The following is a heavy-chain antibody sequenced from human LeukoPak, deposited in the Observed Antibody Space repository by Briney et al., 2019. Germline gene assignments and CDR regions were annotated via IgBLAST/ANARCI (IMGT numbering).Heavy chain of an antibody. CDR1: GFTFSSYW. J-gene: IGHJ4*02. CDR3: TRDEAPATN. CDR2: IKQDGREE. V-gene: IGHV3-7*01. D-gene: IGHD2-15*01. Sequence: GGSLRLSCAGSGFTFSSYWMSWVRQAPGKGPEGVANIKQDGREEHYVDSVKGRFTVCIDNAKSSLYLQKNSLRAEDTAIYYCTRDEAPATNWGQGTLVTVSS.